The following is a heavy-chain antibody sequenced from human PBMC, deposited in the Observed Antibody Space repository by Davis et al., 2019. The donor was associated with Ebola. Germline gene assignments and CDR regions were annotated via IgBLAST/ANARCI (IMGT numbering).Heavy chain of an antibody. J-gene: IGHJ4*02. D-gene: IGHD3-16*01. V-gene: IGHV4-34*01. Sequence: PSETLSLTCAVYGPSFRDYYWSWIRQPPGKGLEWIGEINHSGSTYYNPSLKSRVTISIDTSRNQFSLKLSSVTTVDTAMYFCAERGGSVWGRGTLVTVSS. CDR2: INHSGST. CDR1: GPSFRDYY. CDR3: AERGGSV.